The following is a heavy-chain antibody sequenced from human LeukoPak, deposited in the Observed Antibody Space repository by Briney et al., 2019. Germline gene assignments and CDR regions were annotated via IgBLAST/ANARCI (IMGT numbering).Heavy chain of an antibody. CDR2: ISSSSSTI. V-gene: IGHV3-48*01. Sequence: GGSLRLSCAASGFTFSSYSMNWVRQAPGKGLEWVSYISSSSSTIYYADSVKGRFTISRDNAKNSLYLQMNSLRAEDTAVYYCARDLEYYDFWSGIYGLYGYWGQGTLVTVSS. J-gene: IGHJ4*02. D-gene: IGHD3-3*01. CDR3: ARDLEYYDFWSGIYGLYGY. CDR1: GFTFSSYS.